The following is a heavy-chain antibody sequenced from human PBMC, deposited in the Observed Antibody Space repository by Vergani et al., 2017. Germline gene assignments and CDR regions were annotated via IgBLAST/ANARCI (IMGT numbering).Heavy chain of an antibody. Sequence: QVQLVESVGGLVKPGGSLRLSCAASGFTFSDYYMSWIRQAPGKRLEWVSYISSSSSYTNYADSVKGQFTISIDTAKNSLYLQMNSLRAEDTAVYYCARVGATDYYDSSGYYFDYWGQGTLVTVSS. V-gene: IGHV3-11*06. CDR2: ISSSSSYT. CDR1: GFTFSDYY. CDR3: ARVGATDYYDSSGYYFDY. D-gene: IGHD3-22*01. J-gene: IGHJ4*02.